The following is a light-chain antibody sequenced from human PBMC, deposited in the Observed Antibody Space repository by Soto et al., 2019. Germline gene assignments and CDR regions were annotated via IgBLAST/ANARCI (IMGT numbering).Light chain of an antibody. CDR2: EVD. CDR1: SSDVGAYNY. V-gene: IGLV2-14*01. J-gene: IGLJ2*01. CDR3: SSYTTSSTTHVV. Sequence: QSVLTQPASVSGSPGQSIAISCTGTSSDVGAYNYVSWYQQHPGKAPKLIIFEVDTRPSGISDRFSASKSGNTASLTISGLQADDEADYYCSSYTTSSTTHVVFGGGTQLTV.